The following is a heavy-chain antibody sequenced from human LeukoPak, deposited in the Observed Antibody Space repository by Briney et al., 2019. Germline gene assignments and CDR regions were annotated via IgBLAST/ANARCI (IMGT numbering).Heavy chain of an antibody. V-gene: IGHV3-74*01. J-gene: IGHJ4*02. Sequence: GGSLRLSCAASGFTFSSYWMHWVRQAPGKGLVWVSRINSDGSSTSYADSVKGRFTISRDNAKNTLYLQMNSLRAEDTAVYYCARVAYYYDSSGYYNFDYWGQGTLVAVSS. CDR1: GFTFSSYW. D-gene: IGHD3-22*01. CDR3: ARVAYYYDSSGYYNFDY. CDR2: INSDGSST.